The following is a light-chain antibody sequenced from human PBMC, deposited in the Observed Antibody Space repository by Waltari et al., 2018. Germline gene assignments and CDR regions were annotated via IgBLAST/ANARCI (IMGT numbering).Light chain of an antibody. J-gene: IGKJ1*01. Sequence: EIVLTLSPGTLSLSPGERATVSCRTRQSVSRALAWYQQKPGQAPRLLIYGASTRATGIPDRFSGSGSGTDFSLTIGRLEPDDFAVYYCQHYLRIPVTFGQGTTVEI. CDR2: GAS. CDR3: QHYLRIPVT. V-gene: IGKV3-20*01. CDR1: QSVSRA.